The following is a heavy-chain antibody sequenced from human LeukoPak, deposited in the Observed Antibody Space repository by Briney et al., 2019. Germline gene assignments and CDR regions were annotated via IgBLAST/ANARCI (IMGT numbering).Heavy chain of an antibody. J-gene: IGHJ5*02. Sequence: SETLSLTCIVSSGSISGYHCSWIRQSPGKGLEWIGYVYYRGITNYNPSLKSRVSISVDTANDQFSLRLTSVSAADTAIYYCARLVATTGIADWFDPWGQGILVTVSS. CDR3: ARLVATTGIADWFDP. CDR1: SGSISGYH. V-gene: IGHV4-59*08. D-gene: IGHD6-13*01. CDR2: VYYRGIT.